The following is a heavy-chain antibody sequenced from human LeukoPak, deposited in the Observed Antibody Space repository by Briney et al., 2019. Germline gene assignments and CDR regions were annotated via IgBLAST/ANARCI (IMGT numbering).Heavy chain of an antibody. D-gene: IGHD2-2*01. Sequence: PSETLSRTCTVSGVSMLSGGSYWSWIRQHPGKGLEWIGYVYSTGSTYYNPSLHSRVTISVDRSKNQFSLQLSSVTAADTAVYFCARVHVEVITVSMTWDSYYYIDVWGKGTTGTVSS. CDR2: VYSTGST. CDR3: ARVHVEVITVSMTWDSYYYIDV. CDR1: GVSMLSGGSY. J-gene: IGHJ6*03. V-gene: IGHV4-31*03.